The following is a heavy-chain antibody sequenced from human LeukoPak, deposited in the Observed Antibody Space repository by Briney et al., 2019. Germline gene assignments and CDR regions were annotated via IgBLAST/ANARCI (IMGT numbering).Heavy chain of an antibody. V-gene: IGHV1-18*04. Sequence: GASVKVSCKGSGYTFTSYGISWVRQAPGQGGEGMGWSSAYNGNTKYTQKLQGRVTMTTDTSTSPAYMELRSLRSDDTAVYCCARGGFGFPDDAFDIWGQGTMVTVSS. CDR1: GYTFTSYG. J-gene: IGHJ3*02. CDR2: SSAYNGNT. CDR3: ARGGFGFPDDAFDI. D-gene: IGHD3-10*01.